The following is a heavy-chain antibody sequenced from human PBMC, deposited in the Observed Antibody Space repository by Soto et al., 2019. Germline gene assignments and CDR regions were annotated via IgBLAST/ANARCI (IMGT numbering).Heavy chain of an antibody. V-gene: IGHV4-38-2*02. J-gene: IGHJ6*02. CDR2: IYHSGTT. D-gene: IGHD6-13*01. Sequence: PSETLSLTCAVSGDSISSGYYWAWIRQPPGKGLEWIGSIYHSGTTYYNPSLKSRVTISVDTSKNQFSLKLSSVTAADTAVYYCARDNQQPEEYYYGLDVWGQGTTVTVSS. CDR1: GDSISSGYY. CDR3: ARDNQQPEEYYYGLDV.